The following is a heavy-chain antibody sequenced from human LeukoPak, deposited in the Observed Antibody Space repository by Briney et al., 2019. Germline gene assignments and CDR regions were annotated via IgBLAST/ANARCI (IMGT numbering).Heavy chain of an antibody. V-gene: IGHV3-7*01. CDR1: GFAFSSYW. CDR3: AREMSPNYYDSSGYSDY. D-gene: IGHD3-22*01. J-gene: IGHJ4*02. CDR2: IKQDGSEK. Sequence: GGSLRLSCAATGFAFSSYWMIWVREAPGKELEWVANIKQDGSEKYYVDSVKGRFTISRDNAKNSLYLQMNSLRAEDTAVYYCAREMSPNYYDSSGYSDYWGQGTLVTVSS.